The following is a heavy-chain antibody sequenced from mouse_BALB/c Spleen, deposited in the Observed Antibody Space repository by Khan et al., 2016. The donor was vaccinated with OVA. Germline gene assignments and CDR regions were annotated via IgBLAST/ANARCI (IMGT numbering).Heavy chain of an antibody. CDR1: GYTFTDYT. Sequence: QVQLQQSGAELVRPGVSVKISCKGSGYTFTDYTMHWVKQSHAKSLEWIGVISTYYGDTNYNQKFKGKATMTVDKSSNTAYMDLDRLTSEDSAIYYGARGGGRERFAYWGQGTMVTVSA. CDR2: ISTYYGDT. V-gene: IGHV1S137*01. CDR3: ARGGGRERFAY. J-gene: IGHJ3*01.